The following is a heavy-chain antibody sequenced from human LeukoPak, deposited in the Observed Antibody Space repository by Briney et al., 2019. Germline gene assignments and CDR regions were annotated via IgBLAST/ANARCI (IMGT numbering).Heavy chain of an antibody. CDR2: ISGDGGST. D-gene: IGHD3-22*01. V-gene: IGHV3-43*02. J-gene: IGHJ4*02. CDR1: GFTFDDYA. CDR3: AKGQQRYYYDSSGYTFDY. Sequence: GGSLRLSCAASGFTFDDYAMHWVRQAPGKGLEWVSSISGDGGSTYYADSVKGRFTISRDNSKNSLYLQMNSLRTEDTALYYCAKGQQRYYYDSSGYTFDYWGQGTLVTVSS.